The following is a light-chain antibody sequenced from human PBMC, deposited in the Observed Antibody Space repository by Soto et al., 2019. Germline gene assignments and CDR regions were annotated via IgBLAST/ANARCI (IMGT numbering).Light chain of an antibody. Sequence: QSVLTQPASVSGSPGQSITISCTGAGSDVGGYDYVSWYQHHPGKAPKLVIYEVTSRPSGVSNRCSGSKSGNTASLTISGLQAEDEADYYCSSYTGSSTLYVFGTGTKVTVL. V-gene: IGLV2-14*01. CDR2: EVT. J-gene: IGLJ1*01. CDR3: SSYTGSSTLYV. CDR1: GSDVGGYDY.